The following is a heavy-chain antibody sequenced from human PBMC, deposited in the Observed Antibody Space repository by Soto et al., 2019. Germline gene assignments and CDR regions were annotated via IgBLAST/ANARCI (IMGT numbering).Heavy chain of an antibody. CDR3: TTDLYDYIWGSYPPDAFDI. CDR1: GFTFSNAW. Sequence: GGSLSLSCAASGFTFSNAWMSWVRQAPGKGLEWVGRIKSKTDGGTTEYDATVKGRFNISRDDAKNTLYLQMNSLKTEDTAVYYCTTDLYDYIWGSYPPDAFDIWGQGTMVTVSS. V-gene: IGHV3-15*01. J-gene: IGHJ3*02. CDR2: IKSKTDGGTT. D-gene: IGHD3-16*02.